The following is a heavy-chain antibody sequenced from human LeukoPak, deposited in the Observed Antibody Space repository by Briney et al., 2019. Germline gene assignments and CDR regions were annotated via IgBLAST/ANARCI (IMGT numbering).Heavy chain of an antibody. D-gene: IGHD3-16*01. J-gene: IGHJ4*02. CDR1: GYKFTRYW. V-gene: IGHV5-51*01. CDR3: AVCTSGSYSYFDL. Sequence: GESLKISCQGSGYKFTRYWVAWVRQMPGRGREWMGIIYPDDSDTRYSPSFEGQVTISVDRSSNTAYLQWGNLKASDTAMYYCAVCTSGSYSYFDLWGQGTLVTVSS. CDR2: IYPDDSDT.